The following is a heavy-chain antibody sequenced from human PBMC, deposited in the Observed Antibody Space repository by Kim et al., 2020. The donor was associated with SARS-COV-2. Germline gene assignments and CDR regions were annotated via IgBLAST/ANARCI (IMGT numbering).Heavy chain of an antibody. D-gene: IGHD3-10*01. CDR3: ARTYGSGPRWFDP. Sequence: YAQGFTGRFVFSLDTSDSTAYLQISSLKAEDTAVYYCARTYGSGPRWFDPWGQGTLVTVSS. J-gene: IGHJ5*02. V-gene: IGHV7-4-1*02.